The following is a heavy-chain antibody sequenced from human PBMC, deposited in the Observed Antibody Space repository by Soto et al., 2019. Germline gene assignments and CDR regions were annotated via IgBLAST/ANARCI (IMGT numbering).Heavy chain of an antibody. CDR3: ARGWGRIFDY. D-gene: IGHD7-27*01. CDR2: INHSGST. J-gene: IGHJ4*02. CDR1: GGSFSGYY. Sequence: QVQLQQWGAGLLKPSDTLSLTCAVYGGSFSGYYWSWIRQPPGKGLEWIGEINHSGSTNYNPSLKRRVTPSVDTSKNQFSLKLTSVTAADTAVYYCARGWGRIFDYWGQGTLVTVSS. V-gene: IGHV4-34*01.